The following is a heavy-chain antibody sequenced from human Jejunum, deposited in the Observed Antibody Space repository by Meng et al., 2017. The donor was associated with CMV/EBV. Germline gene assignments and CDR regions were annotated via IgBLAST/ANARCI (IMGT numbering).Heavy chain of an antibody. CDR2: ISSDGRTV. CDR3: ARELGARSPHYNWFDP. CDR1: STFSSYE. D-gene: IGHD1-26*01. V-gene: IGHV3-48*03. J-gene: IGHJ5*02. Sequence: STFSSYEMNWVRQAPGKGLEWVSYISSDGRTVLYADSVKGRFTISRDNTKNSVYLQMKSLRAEGTAVYYCARELGARSPHYNWFDPWGQGTLVTVSS.